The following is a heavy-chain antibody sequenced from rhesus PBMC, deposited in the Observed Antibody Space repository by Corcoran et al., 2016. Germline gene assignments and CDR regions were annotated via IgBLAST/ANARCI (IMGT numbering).Heavy chain of an antibody. CDR3: ARGYSSWSGFDY. CDR1: GYTFTDYY. CDR2: INPYNGNT. J-gene: IGHJ4*01. Sequence: QVQLVQSGAEVKKPGSSVKVSCKASGYTFTDYYMRWVRQAPRKGLEWMGWINPYNGNTKYAQKFQGRVTMTRDTSTSTAYMELSSLRSEDTAVYYCARGYSSWSGFDYWGQGVLVTVSS. V-gene: IGHV1S2*01. D-gene: IGHD6-13*01.